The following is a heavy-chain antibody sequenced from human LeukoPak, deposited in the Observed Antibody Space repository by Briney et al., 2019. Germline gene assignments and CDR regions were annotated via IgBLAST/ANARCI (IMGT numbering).Heavy chain of an antibody. CDR3: AADLNYYDSSGYYPTFDY. V-gene: IGHV1-58*02. CDR1: GFTFTSSA. D-gene: IGHD3-22*01. Sequence: GTSVKVSCKASGFTFTSSAMQWVRQARGQRLEWIGWIVVGSGNTNYAQKFQERVTITRDMSTSTAYMELRSLRSEDTAVYYCAADLNYYDSSGYYPTFDYWGQGTLVTVSS. J-gene: IGHJ4*02. CDR2: IVVGSGNT.